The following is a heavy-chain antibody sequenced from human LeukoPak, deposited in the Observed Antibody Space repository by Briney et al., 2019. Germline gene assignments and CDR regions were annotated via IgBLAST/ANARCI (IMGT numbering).Heavy chain of an antibody. CDR1: GYTFTSYY. J-gene: IGHJ6*02. CDR2: MNPNSGNT. V-gene: IGHV1-8*02. D-gene: IGHD6-19*01. CDR3: ATSAVAHMGGYYYGMDV. Sequence: ASVKVSCKASGYTFTSYYMHWVRQATGQGLEWMGWMNPNSGNTGYAQKFQGRVTMTRNTSISTAYMELSSLRSEDTAVYYCATSAVAHMGGYYYGMDVWGQGTTVTVSS.